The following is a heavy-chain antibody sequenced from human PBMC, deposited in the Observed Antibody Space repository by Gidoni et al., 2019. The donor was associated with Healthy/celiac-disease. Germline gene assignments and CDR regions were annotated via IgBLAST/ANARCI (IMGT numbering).Heavy chain of an antibody. D-gene: IGHD1-26*01. CDR1: GFTFSSYA. J-gene: IGHJ4*02. V-gene: IGHV3-23*01. CDR3: AKGGVGATPFDY. CDR2: IRGSGGST. Sequence: EVQLLESGGGLVQPGGSLRLSCAASGFTFSSYALRGVRQAPGKGLGWVSAIRGSGGSTYYADSVKGRFTISRDNSKNTLYLQMNSLRAEDTAVYYCAKGGVGATPFDYWGQGTLVTVSS.